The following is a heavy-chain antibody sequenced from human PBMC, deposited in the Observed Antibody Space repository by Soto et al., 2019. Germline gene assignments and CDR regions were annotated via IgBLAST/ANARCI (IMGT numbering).Heavy chain of an antibody. CDR2: ISSSSSYI. J-gene: IGHJ6*02. CDR3: ARYSSAPYYGMDV. D-gene: IGHD2-21*01. CDR1: GFTFSSYN. Sequence: EVQLVESGGGLVKPGGSLRLSCAASGFTFSSYNMNWVRQAPGKGLEWVSSISSSSSYIYYADSVKGRFTISRDNAKNSLYLQMNRLRAEDTAVYYCARYSSAPYYGMDVWGQGSTVTVSS. V-gene: IGHV3-21*01.